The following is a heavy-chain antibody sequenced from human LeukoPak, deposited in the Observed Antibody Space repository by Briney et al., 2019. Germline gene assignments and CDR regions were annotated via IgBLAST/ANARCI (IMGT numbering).Heavy chain of an antibody. Sequence: GGSLRLSCTASGFTFGDYAMSWFRQAPGKGREGVVFIRSKAYGGTTEYAASVKGRFTISRDDSKRIAYLQMNSLKTEDTAVYYCTRDVVGPNYGDTELYYYYYMDVWGKGTTVTVSS. CDR3: TRDVVGPNYGDTELYYYYYMDV. CDR2: IRSKAYGGTT. CDR1: GFTFGDYA. V-gene: IGHV3-49*03. D-gene: IGHD4-17*01. J-gene: IGHJ6*03.